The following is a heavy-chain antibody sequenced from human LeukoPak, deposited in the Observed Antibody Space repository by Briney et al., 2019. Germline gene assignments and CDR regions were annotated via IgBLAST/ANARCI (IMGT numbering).Heavy chain of an antibody. Sequence: PGGSLRLSCAASGFTFSSYAMSWVRQAPGKGLEWVSAISGSGGSTYYADSVKGRFTISRDNSKNTLYLQMNSLGAEDTAVYYCAKDTEYSSGWYQIAYYFDYWGQGTLVTVSS. CDR2: ISGSGGST. D-gene: IGHD6-19*01. CDR1: GFTFSSYA. CDR3: AKDTEYSSGWYQIAYYFDY. V-gene: IGHV3-23*01. J-gene: IGHJ4*02.